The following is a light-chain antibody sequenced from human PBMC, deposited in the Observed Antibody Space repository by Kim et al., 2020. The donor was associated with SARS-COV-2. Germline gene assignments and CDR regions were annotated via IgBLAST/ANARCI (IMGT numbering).Light chain of an antibody. CDR3: QQYSTYPRT. J-gene: IGKJ1*01. V-gene: IGKV1D-16*01. CDR1: QGISTS. Sequence: DIQMTQSPSSLSASVGDTVTITCRASQGISTSLAWYQQKPEKAPKSLLYGASSLQSGVPSRFSGSGSGTDFTLTISSLQPEDFATYYCQQYSTYPRTFGQGTKLEI. CDR2: GAS.